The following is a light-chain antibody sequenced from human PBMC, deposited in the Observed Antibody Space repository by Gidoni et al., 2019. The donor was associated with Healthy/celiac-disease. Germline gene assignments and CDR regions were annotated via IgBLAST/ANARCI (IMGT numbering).Light chain of an antibody. V-gene: IGLV2-14*01. J-gene: IGLJ2*01. CDR1: SSDVGGYNY. CDR3: SSYTSSSTPVV. CDR2: DVS. Sequence: QSALTQPASVSGSPGQSITISCTGTSSDVGGYNYVSWYQQHPGKAPKLMIYDVSNRPSGVSNRFSGSKSGNTASLTISGLQAEYDADYYCSSYTSSSTPVVFGGGTKLTVL.